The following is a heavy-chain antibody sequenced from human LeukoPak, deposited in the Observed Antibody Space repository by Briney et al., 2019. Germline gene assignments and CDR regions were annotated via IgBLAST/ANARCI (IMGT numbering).Heavy chain of an antibody. Sequence: GGCLRLSCAASGLTVSSNYMSWVRQAPGKGLEWVSVIFSGGDTYYADSVKGRFSISRDSSKNTLYLQMDSLRAEDTAVYYCASQLRFWGDYYMDVWGKGTTVTVSS. V-gene: IGHV3-53*01. CDR3: ASQLRFWGDYYMDV. CDR1: GLTVSSNY. J-gene: IGHJ6*03. D-gene: IGHD3-3*01. CDR2: IFSGGDT.